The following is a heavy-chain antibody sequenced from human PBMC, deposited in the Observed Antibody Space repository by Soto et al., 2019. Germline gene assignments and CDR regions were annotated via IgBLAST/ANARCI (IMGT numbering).Heavy chain of an antibody. Sequence: PGGSLRLSXAASGFTFSSYWMSWVRQAPGKGLEWVVNIKQDGSEKYYVDSVKGRFTISRDNAKNSLYLQMTSLRAKDTAVYYCAREGRLLWFGELPYYFDYWGQGTLVTVSS. CDR2: IKQDGSEK. J-gene: IGHJ4*02. D-gene: IGHD3-10*01. V-gene: IGHV3-7*03. CDR3: AREGRLLWFGELPYYFDY. CDR1: GFTFSSYW.